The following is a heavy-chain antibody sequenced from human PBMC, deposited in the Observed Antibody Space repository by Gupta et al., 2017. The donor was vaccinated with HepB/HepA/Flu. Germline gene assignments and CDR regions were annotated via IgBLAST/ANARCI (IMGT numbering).Heavy chain of an antibody. D-gene: IGHD3-10*01. CDR2: IGTAGDT. CDR1: GFTFSHYV. J-gene: IGHJ6*02. CDR3: IREPRGHGMDV. Sequence: EVQLVESGGGLVQPGGSLRLSCTASGFTFSHYVMHWVRQATGKGLEWVSRIGTAGDTYYADSVKGRFTIAKENAKNSLYLQMNSLRAGDTAVYFCIREPRGHGMDVWGQGTTVTVS. V-gene: IGHV3-13*01.